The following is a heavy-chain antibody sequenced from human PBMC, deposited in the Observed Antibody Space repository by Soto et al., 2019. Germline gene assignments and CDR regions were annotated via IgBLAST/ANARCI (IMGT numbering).Heavy chain of an antibody. J-gene: IGHJ2*01. CDR2: ISWNGAIT. Sequence: EVQLVESGGGLEQPGRSLRLSCAASGFIFDDYAMHWVRQAPGKGLEWVAGISWNGAITGYADFLKGRFTISRDNAKNSLFLQVNSLRAEDTALYYCAKDLLSRSYSNSCYGGWYFDLWGRGTRVTVPS. CDR3: AKDLLSRSYSNSCYGGWYFDL. CDR1: GFIFDDYA. D-gene: IGHD6-13*01. V-gene: IGHV3-9*01.